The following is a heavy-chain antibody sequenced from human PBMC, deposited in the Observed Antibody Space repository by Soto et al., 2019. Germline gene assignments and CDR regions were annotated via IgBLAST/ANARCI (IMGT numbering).Heavy chain of an antibody. Sequence: SETLSLTCTVSGGSISSYYWSWIRQPPGKGLEWIGYIYYSGSTNYNPSLKSRVTISVDTSKNQFSLKLSSVTAADTAVYYCARAQWLRSDAFDIWGQGTMVTVSS. CDR1: GGSISSYY. D-gene: IGHD5-12*01. V-gene: IGHV4-59*01. CDR3: ARAQWLRSDAFDI. CDR2: IYYSGST. J-gene: IGHJ3*02.